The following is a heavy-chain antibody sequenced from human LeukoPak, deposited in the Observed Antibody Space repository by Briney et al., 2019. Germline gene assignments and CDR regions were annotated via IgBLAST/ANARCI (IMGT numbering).Heavy chain of an antibody. J-gene: IGHJ4*02. D-gene: IGHD5-18*01. CDR2: IYYSGST. CDR1: GGSISSYY. CDR3: ARVVSYGQFDY. V-gene: IGHV4-59*01. Sequence: SETLSLTCTVSGGSISSYYWSWIRQPPGKGLEWIGYIYYSGSTNYNPSLKSRVTISVDTSKNQFSLKLSSVTAADTAVYYCARVVSYGQFDYWGQGTLVTVSS.